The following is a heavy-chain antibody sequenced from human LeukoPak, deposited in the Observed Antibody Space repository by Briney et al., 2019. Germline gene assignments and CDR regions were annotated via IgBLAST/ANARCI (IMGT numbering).Heavy chain of an antibody. V-gene: IGHV3-30*02. Sequence: GGSLRLSCAASGFMFTSYGMHWVRQIPGKGLEWVASMEYDGTTKSYPDYVKGGMTISRDTSTNTVYLDKNSLRTQDTALYFWAKKGYSGYLTDWGQGTLVTVSS. CDR3: AKKGYSGYLTD. D-gene: IGHD5-12*01. J-gene: IGHJ4*02. CDR2: MEYDGTTK. CDR1: GFMFTSYG.